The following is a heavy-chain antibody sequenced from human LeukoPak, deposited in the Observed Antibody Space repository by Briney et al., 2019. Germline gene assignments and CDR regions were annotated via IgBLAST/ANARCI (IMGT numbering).Heavy chain of an antibody. CDR2: ISYDGSNK. Sequence: GGSLRLSCAASGFTFSSYAMHWVRQAPGKGLEWVAVISYDGSNKYYADSVKGRFTISRDNSKNTLYLQMNSLRAEDTAVYHCARYPVRGVNPYYFDYWGQGTLVTVSS. V-gene: IGHV3-30-3*01. J-gene: IGHJ4*02. CDR1: GFTFSSYA. CDR3: ARYPVRGVNPYYFDY. D-gene: IGHD3-10*01.